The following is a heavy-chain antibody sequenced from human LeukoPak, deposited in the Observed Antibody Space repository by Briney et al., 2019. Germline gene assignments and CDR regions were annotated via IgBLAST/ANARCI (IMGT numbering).Heavy chain of an antibody. CDR1: GFTFSSYA. Sequence: GGSLRLSCAASGFTFSSYAMSWVRQAPGKGLEWVSAISGSGGSTYHADSVKGRFTISRDNSKNTLYLQMNSLRAEDTAVYYCAKGVSSTSCCWFDPWGQGTLVTVSS. CDR2: ISGSGGST. D-gene: IGHD2-2*01. J-gene: IGHJ5*02. V-gene: IGHV3-23*01. CDR3: AKGVSSTSCCWFDP.